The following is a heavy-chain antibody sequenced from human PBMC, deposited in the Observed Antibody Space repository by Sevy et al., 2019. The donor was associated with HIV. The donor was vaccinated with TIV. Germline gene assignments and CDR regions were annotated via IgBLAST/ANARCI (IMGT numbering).Heavy chain of an antibody. CDR3: ARGLKRGGRYAFDI. J-gene: IGHJ3*02. D-gene: IGHD6-19*01. CDR2: INSSSSTI. V-gene: IGHV3-48*01. CDR1: GFTFSSYS. Sequence: GGSLRLSCAASGFTFSSYSMNWVRQAPGKGLEWVSYINSSSSTIYYANSVKGRFTISRDNAKNSLYLQMNSLRGEETAVYYCARGLKRGGRYAFDIWGQGTMVTVSS.